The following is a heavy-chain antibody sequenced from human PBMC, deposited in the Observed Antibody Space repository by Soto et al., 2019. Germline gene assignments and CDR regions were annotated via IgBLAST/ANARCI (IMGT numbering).Heavy chain of an antibody. CDR3: ARAFGYSSGYGIDY. CDR1: GFTFSSYW. Sequence: EVQLVESGGGLVQPGGSLRLSCAASGFTFSSYWMYWVRQAPGTGLVWVSRINRDGSSTSYADSVKGRFTISRDNAKNTLYLQMNSLRAEDTVVYYCARAFGYSSGYGIDYWGQGTLVTVSS. V-gene: IGHV3-74*01. D-gene: IGHD5-18*01. J-gene: IGHJ4*02. CDR2: INRDGSST.